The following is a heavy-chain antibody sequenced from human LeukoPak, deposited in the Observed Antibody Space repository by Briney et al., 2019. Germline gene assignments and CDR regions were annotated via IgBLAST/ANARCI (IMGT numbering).Heavy chain of an antibody. CDR1: GGSISSNSYY. D-gene: IGHD2-2*01. V-gene: IGHV4-39*01. CDR3: ARVGGYCSSSSCDFDPNWFDP. CDR2: AYYTGST. J-gene: IGHJ5*02. Sequence: SETLSLTCTVSGGSISSNSYYWGWIRQPPGKGLEWIGSAYYTGSTYYNPSLQSRVTIYIDTSKNQFSLNLRSVSAADTAIYYCARVGGYCSSSSCDFDPNWFDPWGQGTLVTVSS.